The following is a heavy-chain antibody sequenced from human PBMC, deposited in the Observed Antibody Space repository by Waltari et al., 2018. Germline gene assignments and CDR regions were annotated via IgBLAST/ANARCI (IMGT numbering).Heavy chain of an antibody. CDR3: AKVETSVTTYDGFDV. J-gene: IGHJ3*01. D-gene: IGHD4-17*01. CDR1: GSPFRSYG. CDR2: IEYNGNNK. V-gene: IGHV3-30*02. Sequence: QVQLVESGGGVVQPGGSLGLSCAASGSPFRSYGVHWVRQAPGKGLEWVAFIEYNGNNKYYSDSAKGRFTISRDSSKNTLYLQMNSLRVEDTALYYCAKVETSVTTYDGFDVWGQGTMVTVSS.